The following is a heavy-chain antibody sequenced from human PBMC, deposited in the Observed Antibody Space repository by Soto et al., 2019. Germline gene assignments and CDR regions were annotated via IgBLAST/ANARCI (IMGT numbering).Heavy chain of an antibody. CDR3: GGASTEKGGGVAFDF. J-gene: IGHJ3*01. V-gene: IGHV1-69*02. D-gene: IGHD4-4*01. CDR1: GGTFSSYT. Sequence: SVKVSCKASGGTFSSYTISWVRQAPGQGLEWMGRIIPILGIANYAQKFQGRVTITADKSTSTAYMELSSLRSEDTAVYYCGGASTEKGGGVAFDFGAKGKMVTV. CDR2: IIPILGIA.